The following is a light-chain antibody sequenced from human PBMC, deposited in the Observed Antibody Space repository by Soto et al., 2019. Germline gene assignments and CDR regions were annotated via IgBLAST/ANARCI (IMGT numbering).Light chain of an antibody. CDR1: QSVSSY. Sequence: EIVLTQSPATQSLSPGERATLSSRASQSVSSYLAWYQQKPGQAPRLLIHGASNRATGIPDRFSGSGCGTDFSLTISSLVPEDFAVYYCQQHSHWPPWTFGQGTKVDIK. V-gene: IGKV3-11*01. CDR2: GAS. CDR3: QQHSHWPPWT. J-gene: IGKJ1*01.